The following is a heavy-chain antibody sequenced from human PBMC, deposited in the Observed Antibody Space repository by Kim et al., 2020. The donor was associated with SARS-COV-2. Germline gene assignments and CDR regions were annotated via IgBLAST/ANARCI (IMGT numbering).Heavy chain of an antibody. CDR2: ISYDGSNK. J-gene: IGHJ4*02. Sequence: GGSLRLSCAASGFTFSSYGMHWVRQAPGKGLEWVAVISYDGSNKYYTESVKGRFTISRDNSKNTLYLQMNSLRAEDTAVYFCAKDRLGYSGSGWMIFDYWGQGTLVTVSS. CDR1: GFTFSSYG. D-gene: IGHD6-25*01. CDR3: AKDRLGYSGSGWMIFDY. V-gene: IGHV3-30*18.